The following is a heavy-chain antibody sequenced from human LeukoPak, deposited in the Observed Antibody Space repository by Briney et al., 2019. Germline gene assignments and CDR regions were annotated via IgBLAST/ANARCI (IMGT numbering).Heavy chain of an antibody. J-gene: IGHJ4*02. D-gene: IGHD5-18*01. CDR2: INHSGST. V-gene: IGHV4-34*01. CDR3: AIFNRDTAMVYSDY. Sequence: PSETLSLTCAVYGGSFSGYYWSWIRQPPGKGLEWIGEINHSGSTNYNPSLKCRVTISVDTSKNQFSLKLSSVTAADTAVYYCAIFNRDTAMVYSDYWGQGTLVTVSS. CDR1: GGSFSGYY.